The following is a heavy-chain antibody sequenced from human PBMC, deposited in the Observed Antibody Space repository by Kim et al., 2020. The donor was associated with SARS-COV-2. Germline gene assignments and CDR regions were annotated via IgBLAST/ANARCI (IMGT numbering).Heavy chain of an antibody. Sequence: GGSLRLSCAASGFTFSSYGMHWVRQAPGKGLEWVAVIWYDGSNKYYADSVKGRFTISRDNSKNTLYLQMNSLRAEDTAVYYCARDSSYYYDSSASDWYFALWGRGTLVTVSS. J-gene: IGHJ2*01. CDR1: GFTFSSYG. CDR2: IWYDGSNK. V-gene: IGHV3-33*01. D-gene: IGHD3-22*01. CDR3: ARDSSYYYDSSASDWYFAL.